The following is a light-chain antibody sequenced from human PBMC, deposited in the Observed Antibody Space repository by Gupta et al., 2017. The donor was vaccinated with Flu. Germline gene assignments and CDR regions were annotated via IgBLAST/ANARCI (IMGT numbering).Light chain of an antibody. V-gene: IGKV1-39*01. CDR3: QQSYSTIAYS. CDR2: AAS. J-gene: IGKJ2*03. Sequence: MTQARSFLRASVGDRVTITCRASQSISSYLNWYQQKPGKAPKLLIYAASGLQSGVPSRFSGSGCGTDFTLTISSLQPEDFATYYCQQSYSTIAYSFGQGTKLEIK. CDR1: QSISSY.